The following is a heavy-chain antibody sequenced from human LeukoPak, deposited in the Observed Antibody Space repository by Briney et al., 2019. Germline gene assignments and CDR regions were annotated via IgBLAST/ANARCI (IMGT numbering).Heavy chain of an antibody. CDR1: GFTFSSVA. J-gene: IGHJ6*03. CDR3: ACTAYYYYYLDV. V-gene: IGHV3-23*01. Sequence: PGRSLRLSCAVSGFTFSSVAVSCGRHAAGEGLEWVSAVSGSGDNTYYAASVKGRFTISRDNSKNTLYLHMSSLRAEDTAVYYCACTAYYYYYLDVWGKGTTVTVSS. CDR2: VSGSGDNT. D-gene: IGHD5-18*01.